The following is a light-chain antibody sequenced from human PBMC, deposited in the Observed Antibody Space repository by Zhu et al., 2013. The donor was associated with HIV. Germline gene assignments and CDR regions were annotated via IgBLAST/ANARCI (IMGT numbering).Light chain of an antibody. Sequence: QSVLTQPPSASGTPGQRVTISCSASSSNIGSNTVSWYHQLPGTAPKILIYDNNQRPSGVPDRISGSKSGASASLAISGLQSEDEADYFCATWDDSLNGYVFGTGTKVTVL. V-gene: IGLV1-44*01. CDR2: DNN. CDR1: SSNIGSNT. CDR3: ATWDDSLNGYV. J-gene: IGLJ1*01.